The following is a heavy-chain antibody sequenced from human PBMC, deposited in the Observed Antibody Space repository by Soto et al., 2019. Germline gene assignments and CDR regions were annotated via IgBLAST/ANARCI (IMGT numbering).Heavy chain of an antibody. CDR2: IIPVLQTS. Sequence: QEQLVQSGAEVKKPGSSVKVSCKASGGLFSSYPISWVRQVPGQGLEWMGGIIPVLQTSYYTQRFQGRVTITADESTNTAYMEFSSLRSEDTAIYYCARGGSSYTWFNEFWGQGTLVTVSS. CDR1: GGLFSSYP. J-gene: IGHJ4*02. D-gene: IGHD3-22*01. CDR3: ARGGSSYTWFNEF. V-gene: IGHV1-69*01.